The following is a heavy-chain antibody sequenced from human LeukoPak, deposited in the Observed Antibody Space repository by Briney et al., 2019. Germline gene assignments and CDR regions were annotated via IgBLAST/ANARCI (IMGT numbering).Heavy chain of an antibody. Sequence: SETLSLTCTVSGGSVTDYYWSWIRQSPGKGLEWIGYIYYTGTSYNPSLKSRVTISVDTSKNQFSLKLSSVTAADTAVYYCARAVLRYFDWSDWGQGTLVTVSS. D-gene: IGHD3-9*01. CDR3: ARAVLRYFDWSD. J-gene: IGHJ4*02. V-gene: IGHV4-59*02. CDR2: IYYTGT. CDR1: GGSVTDYY.